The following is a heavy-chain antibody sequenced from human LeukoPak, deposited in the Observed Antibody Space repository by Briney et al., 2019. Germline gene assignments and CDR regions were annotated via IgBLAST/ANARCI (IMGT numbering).Heavy chain of an antibody. D-gene: IGHD6-13*01. J-gene: IGHJ4*02. Sequence: ASVKVSCKASGYTFTGYYMHWVGQAPGQGLEWMGWINPNSGGTNYAQKFQGRVTMTRDTSISTAYMELSRLRSDDTAVYYCARGGSSSWYSSGSYWGQGTLVTVSS. CDR1: GYTFTGYY. CDR2: INPNSGGT. V-gene: IGHV1-2*02. CDR3: ARGGSSSWYSSGSY.